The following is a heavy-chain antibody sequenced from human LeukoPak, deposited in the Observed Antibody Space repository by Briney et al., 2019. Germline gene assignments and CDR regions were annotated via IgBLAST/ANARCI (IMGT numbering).Heavy chain of an antibody. CDR1: GFTFDDYA. Sequence: GGSLRLSCAASGFTFDDYAMHWVRQAPGKGLEWVSGISWNSGSIGYADSVKGRFTISRDNAKNSLYLQMNSLRAEDTALYYCAKELPPDYYDSSGYGFQHWGQGTLVTVSS. J-gene: IGHJ1*01. CDR3: AKELPPDYYDSSGYGFQH. D-gene: IGHD3-22*01. V-gene: IGHV3-9*01. CDR2: ISWNSGSI.